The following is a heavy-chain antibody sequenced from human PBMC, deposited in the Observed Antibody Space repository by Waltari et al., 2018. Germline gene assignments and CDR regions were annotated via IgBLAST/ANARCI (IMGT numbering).Heavy chain of an antibody. J-gene: IGHJ6*02. Sequence: QVQLQQWGAGLLKPSETLSLTCAVYGGSFSGYYWSWMRQPPGKGLEWIGEINHSGSTNYNPSLKSRVTISVDTSKNQFSLKLSSVTAADTAVYYCARALYYDILTGYSYYYYGMDVWGQGTTVTVSS. CDR1: GGSFSGYY. CDR3: ARALYYDILTGYSYYYYGMDV. V-gene: IGHV4-34*01. CDR2: INHSGST. D-gene: IGHD3-9*01.